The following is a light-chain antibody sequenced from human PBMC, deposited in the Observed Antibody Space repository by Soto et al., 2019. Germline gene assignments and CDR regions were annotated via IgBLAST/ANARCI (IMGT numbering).Light chain of an antibody. CDR1: QAVSSK. CDR3: QQYIRWPLT. Sequence: EMVVTQSPATLSVSPGERVTLSCRTSQAVSSKLAWYQQKPGQPPSLLIYDASTRATGTPARFSGSGSGTEFPLAVSRLQAEDYALYFCQQYIRWPLTFGGGTKVEIK. CDR2: DAS. V-gene: IGKV3D-15*01. J-gene: IGKJ4*01.